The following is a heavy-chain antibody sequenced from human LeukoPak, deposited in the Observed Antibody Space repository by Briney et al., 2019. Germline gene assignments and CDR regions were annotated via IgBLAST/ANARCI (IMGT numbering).Heavy chain of an antibody. J-gene: IGHJ3*01. V-gene: IGHV3-53*01. CDR3: ARTRCGGSCFFDAFDL. D-gene: IGHD2-15*01. CDR1: GFTVSSNY. CDR2: IYSGGST. Sequence: SGGSLRLSCAASGFTVSSNYMSWVRQAPGKGLEWVSVIYSGGSTYYADSVKGRFTISRDTAKNTLYLQMNSLRAEDTAVYYCARTRCGGSCFFDAFDLWGLGTMVTVSS.